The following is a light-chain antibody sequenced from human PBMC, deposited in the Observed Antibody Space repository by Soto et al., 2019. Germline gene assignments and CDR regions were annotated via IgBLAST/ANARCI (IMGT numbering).Light chain of an antibody. V-gene: IGKV1-27*01. J-gene: IGKJ1*01. Sequence: DFQMTQSPSSLSASVGDRVTITCRASQGFGNYLAWYQQKPGTVPKLLIYSASTLQSGVPSRFSGSGSGTDFTLTSSSLQPEDVATYYCQKYSSAPPTFGQGTMVEIK. CDR1: QGFGNY. CDR2: SAS. CDR3: QKYSSAPPT.